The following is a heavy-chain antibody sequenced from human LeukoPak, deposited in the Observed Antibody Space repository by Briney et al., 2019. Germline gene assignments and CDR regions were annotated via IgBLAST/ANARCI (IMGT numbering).Heavy chain of an antibody. Sequence: ASVKVSCKASGGTFSSYAISWVRQAPGQGLEWMGGIIPIFGTANYAQKLQGRVTMTTDTSTSTAYMELRSLRSDDTAVYYCARFHRYCSGGSCYSPFDPWGQGTLVTVSS. V-gene: IGHV1-69*05. CDR3: ARFHRYCSGGSCYSPFDP. J-gene: IGHJ5*02. D-gene: IGHD2-15*01. CDR2: IIPIFGTA. CDR1: GGTFSSYA.